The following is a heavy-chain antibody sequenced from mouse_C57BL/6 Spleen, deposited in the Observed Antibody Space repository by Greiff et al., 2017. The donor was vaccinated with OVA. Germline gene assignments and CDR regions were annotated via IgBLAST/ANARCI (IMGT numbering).Heavy chain of an antibody. CDR1: GFTFNTYA. J-gene: IGHJ1*03. CDR2: IRSKSSNYAT. D-gene: IGHD1-1*01. V-gene: IGHV10-3*01. Sequence: EVQRVESGGGLVQPKGSLKLSCAASGFTFNTYAMHWVRQAPGKGLEWVARIRSKSSNYATYYADSVKDRFTISRDDSQSMLYLQMNNLKAEDTAMYYCVREDYYGSSGYFDVWGTGTTVTVSS. CDR3: VREDYYGSSGYFDV.